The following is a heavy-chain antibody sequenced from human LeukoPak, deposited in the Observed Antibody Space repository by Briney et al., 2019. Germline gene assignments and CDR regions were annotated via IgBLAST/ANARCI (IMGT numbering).Heavy chain of an antibody. V-gene: IGHV1-69*04. D-gene: IGHD3-16*01. CDR2: IIPIFGIA. Sequence: ASEKLSCKAAGGTFSSYAIGWVRQSTGQALEWMGRIIPIFGIANYAQKFQCRVTITADKSTSTAYMELSSLRSEDTAVYYCAREAPGGEVDYWGQGTLVTVSS. CDR3: AREAPGGEVDY. J-gene: IGHJ4*02. CDR1: GGTFSSYA.